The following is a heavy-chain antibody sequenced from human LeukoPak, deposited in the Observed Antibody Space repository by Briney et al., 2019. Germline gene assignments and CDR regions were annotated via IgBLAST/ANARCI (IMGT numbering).Heavy chain of an antibody. Sequence: GASVKVSCKASGGTFSSYAISWVRQAPGQGLEWMGGIIPIFGTANYAQKFQGRVTITADESTSTAYMELSSLRSEDTAVYYCARRGAAAALDAFDIWGQGTMVTVSS. CDR1: GGTFSSYA. CDR3: ARRGAAAALDAFDI. J-gene: IGHJ3*02. V-gene: IGHV1-69*13. D-gene: IGHD6-13*01. CDR2: IIPIFGTA.